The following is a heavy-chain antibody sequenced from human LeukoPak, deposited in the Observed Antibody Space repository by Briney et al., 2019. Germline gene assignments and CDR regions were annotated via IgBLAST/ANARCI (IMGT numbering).Heavy chain of an antibody. J-gene: IGHJ4*02. V-gene: IGHV3-74*01. CDR3: ARELSIYYDSSGSPYYFDY. CDR2: INSDGSWT. D-gene: IGHD3-22*01. Sequence: GGSLRLSCAASGNYWMHWVRQAPGKGLVWVSHINSDGSWTSYADSVKGRFTISKDNAKNTVYLQMNSLRAEDTAVYYCARELSIYYDSSGSPYYFDYWGQGTLVTVSS. CDR1: GNYW.